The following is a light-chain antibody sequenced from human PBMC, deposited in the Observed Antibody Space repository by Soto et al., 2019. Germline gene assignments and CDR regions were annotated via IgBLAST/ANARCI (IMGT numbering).Light chain of an antibody. CDR3: LQHSTYPLT. J-gene: IGKJ1*01. Sequence: DIQMTQFPSSLSASVGDRVTITCRASQSIRNDLGWYQQKPGKAPKRLIYAASSLQSGVPSRFSGSGSGTEFTLAISILQPEDSATFYCLQHSTYPLTFGQGTKVEIK. V-gene: IGKV1-17*01. CDR1: QSIRND. CDR2: AAS.